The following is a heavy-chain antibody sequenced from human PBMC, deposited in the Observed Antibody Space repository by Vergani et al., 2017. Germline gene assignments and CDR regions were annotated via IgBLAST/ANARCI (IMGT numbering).Heavy chain of an antibody. D-gene: IGHD6-19*01. Sequence: EVQLLESGGGLVQPGGSLRLSCAASGFTFIMHAMSWVRQAPGKGLVWVSTLSASDRRTHYADSVKGRFTISRDNSKNTLFLHMNSLRPEDTAVYYCAKVGSSEVADTLGAFDIWGQGTMVTVSS. V-gene: IGHV3-23*01. J-gene: IGHJ3*02. CDR3: AKVGSSEVADTLGAFDI. CDR2: LSASDRRT. CDR1: GFTFIMHA.